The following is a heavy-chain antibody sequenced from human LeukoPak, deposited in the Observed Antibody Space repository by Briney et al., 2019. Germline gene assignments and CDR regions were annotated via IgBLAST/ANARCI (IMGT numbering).Heavy chain of an antibody. V-gene: IGHV4-59*08. CDR2: IHYSGST. Sequence: SETLSLTCTVSGGSLITYYWSWIRQPPGKGLEGIGYIHYSGSTNYNPSLKSRLIISVDTSKNQFSPKMRSVTAADTAVYFCARHYGDYAFDYWAQGNPVTVSS. J-gene: IGHJ4*02. D-gene: IGHD4-17*01. CDR3: ARHYGDYAFDY. CDR1: GGSLITYY.